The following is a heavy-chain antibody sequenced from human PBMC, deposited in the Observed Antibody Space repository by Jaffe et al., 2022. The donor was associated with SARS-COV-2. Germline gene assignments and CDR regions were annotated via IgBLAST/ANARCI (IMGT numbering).Heavy chain of an antibody. CDR2: ISGSGGST. D-gene: IGHD6-19*01. CDR3: AKDSIAVAGHTNYFDY. J-gene: IGHJ4*02. Sequence: EVQLVESGGGLVQPGGSLRLSCAASGFTFSSYAMSWVRQAPGKGLEWVSAISGSGGSTYYADSVKGRFTISRDNSKNTLYLQMNSLRAEDTAVYYCAKDSIAVAGHTNYFDYWGQGTLVTVSS. CDR1: GFTFSSYA. V-gene: IGHV3-23*04.